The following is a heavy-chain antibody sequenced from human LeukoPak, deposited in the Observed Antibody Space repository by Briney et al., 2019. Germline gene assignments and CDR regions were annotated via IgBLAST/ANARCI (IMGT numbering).Heavy chain of an antibody. CDR2: IKQDGSQK. D-gene: IGHD3-3*01. V-gene: IGHV3-7*05. CDR1: GFTFSTYW. J-gene: IGHJ4*02. CDR3: ASGYYSSDY. Sequence: PGGSLRLSCAASGFTFSTYWMNWVRQAPGKGLEWVANIKQDGSQKYYVDSVEGRFTISRDNSKNSLYLQMNSLRAEDTAVYYCASGYYSSDYWGQGTLVTVSS.